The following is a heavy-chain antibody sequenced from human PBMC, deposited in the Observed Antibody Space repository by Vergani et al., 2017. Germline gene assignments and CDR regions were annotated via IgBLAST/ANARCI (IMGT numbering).Heavy chain of an antibody. Sequence: QVQLVESGGGVVQPGRSLRLSCTPSSFKLGDYGMHWVRQAPGRGLEWVSMTWYEGNNNYYADSVKGRFTISKDISKNTLYLQMNSLRGDDTAVYYCASGPRQLLYRFFDYWGQGTLVTVSS. CDR1: SFKLGDYG. CDR2: TWYEGNNN. CDR3: ASGPRQLLYRFFDY. D-gene: IGHD2-2*02. J-gene: IGHJ4*02. V-gene: IGHV3-33*01.